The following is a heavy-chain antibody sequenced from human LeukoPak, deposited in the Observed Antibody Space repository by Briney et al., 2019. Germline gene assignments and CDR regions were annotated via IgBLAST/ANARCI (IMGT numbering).Heavy chain of an antibody. CDR1: GYTFTRHS. D-gene: IGHD6-19*01. V-gene: IGHV1-46*01. J-gene: IGHJ4*02. CDR2: INPNGGRT. CDR3: ARDINGWAWDY. Sequence: ASVKVSCKTSGYTFTRHSMHWVRQAPGQGLEWMGIINPNGGRTTYAQKIQGRVTMTRDMSTGTMYMEMSSLRSEDTAVYYCARDINGWAWDYWGQGTLVTVPS.